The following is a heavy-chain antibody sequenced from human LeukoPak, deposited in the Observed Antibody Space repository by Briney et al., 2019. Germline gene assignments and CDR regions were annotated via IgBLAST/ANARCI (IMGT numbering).Heavy chain of an antibody. V-gene: IGHV1-69*05. J-gene: IGHJ6*03. CDR3: ARRLADKQQLVPWDYYYMDV. Sequence: AAVKVSCKASGGTFSSYAISWVGQAPGQGGGWMGGIIPIFGIANYAQKFQGRVTITTDEATSTAYMELSTLRSEDTAVYYCARRLADKQQLVPWDYYYMDVWGKGTTVTVSS. CDR1: GGTFSSYA. CDR2: IIPIFGIA. D-gene: IGHD6-13*01.